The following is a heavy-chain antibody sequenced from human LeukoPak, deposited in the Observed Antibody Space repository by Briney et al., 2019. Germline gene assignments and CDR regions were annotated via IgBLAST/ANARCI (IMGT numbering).Heavy chain of an antibody. Sequence: SVKVSCKASGGTFSRYAISLVRQAPGQGLEWMGRIIPIFGTANYAQKFQGRVTITTDESTSTAYMELSSLRSEDTAVYYCARDLGIAAAGTGNWFHPWGQGTLVTVSS. CDR1: GGTFSRYA. J-gene: IGHJ5*02. CDR2: IIPIFGTA. D-gene: IGHD6-13*01. CDR3: ARDLGIAAAGTGNWFHP. V-gene: IGHV1-69*05.